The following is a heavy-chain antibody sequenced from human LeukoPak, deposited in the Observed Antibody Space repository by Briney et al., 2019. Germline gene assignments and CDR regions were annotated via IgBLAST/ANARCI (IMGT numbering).Heavy chain of an antibody. V-gene: IGHV1-69*13. D-gene: IGHD3-22*01. CDR2: IIPIFGTA. CDR1: GGTFSSYA. CDR3: ARESTDYYDTSGYYYGPIY. J-gene: IGHJ4*02. Sequence: SVKVSCKASGGTFSSYAISWVRQAPGQGLEWMGGIIPIFGTANYAQKFQGRVTITADESTTTAYMELSSLRSEDTAVYYCARESTDYYDTSGYYYGPIYWGQGTLVTVSS.